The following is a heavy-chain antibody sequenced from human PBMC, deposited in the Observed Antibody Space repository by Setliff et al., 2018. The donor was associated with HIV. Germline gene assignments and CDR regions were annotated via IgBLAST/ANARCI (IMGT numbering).Heavy chain of an antibody. D-gene: IGHD2-2*01. Sequence: ASVKVSCKASGYTFTSYAIHWMRQAPGQRLEWMGWINAGNGNTQFSQEFQGRVTITRDTSASTAYMELSSLRSEDMAVYYCVVPAAVGAPDAFDIWGQGTKVTVSS. V-gene: IGHV1-3*03. CDR2: INAGNGNT. J-gene: IGHJ3*02. CDR3: VVPAAVGAPDAFDI. CDR1: GYTFTSYA.